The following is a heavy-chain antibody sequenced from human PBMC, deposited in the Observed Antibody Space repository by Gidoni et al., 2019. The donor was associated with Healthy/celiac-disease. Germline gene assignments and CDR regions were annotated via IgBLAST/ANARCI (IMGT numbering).Heavy chain of an antibody. CDR2: IDWDDDK. CDR1: GFSLSTRGMC. V-gene: IGHV2-70*01. J-gene: IGHJ3*02. CDR3: ARSTLYSSSWHDAFDI. Sequence: QVTLRESGPALVKPTQTLTLTCTFSGFSLSTRGMCVSWIRQPPGKALEWLALIDWDDDKYYSTSLKTRLTISKDTSKNQVVLTMTNMDPVDTATYYCARSTLYSSSWHDAFDIWGQGTMVTVSS. D-gene: IGHD6-13*01.